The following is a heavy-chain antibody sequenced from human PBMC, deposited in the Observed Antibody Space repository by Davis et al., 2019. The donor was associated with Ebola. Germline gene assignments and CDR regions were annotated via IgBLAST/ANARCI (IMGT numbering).Heavy chain of an antibody. V-gene: IGHV3-13*01. J-gene: IGHJ6*04. CDR3: IRDPAGHGMDV. Sequence: GSLRLSCAASLFPFSTYDMHWVRQTTEKGLEWVSAIGRAGETHYLDSVKGRFTISRENAKNSLYLQMNSLRAGDTAVYYCIRDPAGHGMDVWGKGTTVIVSS. CDR1: LFPFSTYD. CDR2: IGRAGET. D-gene: IGHD3-10*01.